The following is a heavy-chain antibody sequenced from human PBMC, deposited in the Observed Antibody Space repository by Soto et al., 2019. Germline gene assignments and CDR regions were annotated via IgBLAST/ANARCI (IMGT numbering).Heavy chain of an antibody. Sequence: SETLSLTCTVSGGSISSSSYYWGWIRQPPGKGLEWIGTIYYSGGTYYNPSLKSRVTISVDTSKNQFSLKLSSVTAADTAVYYGARRGSSWYFDYWGQGTLVTVSS. D-gene: IGHD6-13*01. V-gene: IGHV4-39*01. CDR3: ARRGSSWYFDY. J-gene: IGHJ4*02. CDR2: IYYSGGT. CDR1: GGSISSSSYY.